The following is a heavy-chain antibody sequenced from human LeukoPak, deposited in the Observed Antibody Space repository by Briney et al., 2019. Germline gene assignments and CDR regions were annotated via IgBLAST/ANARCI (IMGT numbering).Heavy chain of an antibody. CDR1: GGSFSGYY. CDR3: ARGAGSGSSYRVYNWFDP. V-gene: IGHV4-59*10. J-gene: IGHJ5*02. CDR2: ISASGRR. D-gene: IGHD3-10*01. Sequence: SETLSLTCAVYGGSFSGYYWSWIRQPPGKGLEWIGRISASGRRNYNPSLQSRVIISVDTSKNQFSLKLTSVTAADTAVYYCARGAGSGSSYRVYNWFDPWGQGTQVTVSS.